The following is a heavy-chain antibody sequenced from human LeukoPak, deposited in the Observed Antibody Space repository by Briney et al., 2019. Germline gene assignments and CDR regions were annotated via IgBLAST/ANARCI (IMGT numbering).Heavy chain of an antibody. D-gene: IGHD6-19*01. J-gene: IGHJ4*02. CDR3: ASTNGYTSGWYHFDY. V-gene: IGHV1-18*01. Sequence: RASVKVSCKASGYTFTSYGIGWVRQAPGQGLEWLGWIIAYNGHTNYAQNFKGRVTMTTDTSTNTAYMDLRSLRSDDTAVYYCASTNGYTSGWYHFDYWGQGTLVTVSS. CDR1: GYTFTSYG. CDR2: IIAYNGHT.